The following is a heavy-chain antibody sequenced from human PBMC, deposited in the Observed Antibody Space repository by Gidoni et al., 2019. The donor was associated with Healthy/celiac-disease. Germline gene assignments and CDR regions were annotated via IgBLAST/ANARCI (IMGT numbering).Heavy chain of an antibody. CDR3: ARGLYLPNYGSGSYYNYDY. Sequence: QVQLQQWGAGLLKPSETLSLTCAVYGGSFSGYYWSWIRQPPGKGLEWIGEINHSGSTNYNPSLKSRVTISVDTSKNQFSLKLSSVTAADTAVYYCARGLYLPNYGSGSYYNYDYWGQGTLVTVSS. CDR2: INHSGST. CDR1: GGSFSGYY. J-gene: IGHJ4*02. D-gene: IGHD3-10*01. V-gene: IGHV4-34*01.